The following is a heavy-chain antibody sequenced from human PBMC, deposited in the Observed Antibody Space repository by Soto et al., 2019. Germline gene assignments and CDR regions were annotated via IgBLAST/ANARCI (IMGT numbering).Heavy chain of an antibody. CDR3: ASLTKDHDS. J-gene: IGHJ4*02. CDR2: IYYIGDT. V-gene: IGHV4-31*03. D-gene: IGHD3-9*01. CDR1: GGSISTAYYY. Sequence: QVQLQESGPGLVKPSQTLSLTCPVSGGSISTAYYYWSWIRQHPGKALEWIGYIYYIGDTNYNPSLKSRVSMSVDTSKNQFSRRLNSVTAADTAVYYCASLTKDHDSWGPGTLVTVSS.